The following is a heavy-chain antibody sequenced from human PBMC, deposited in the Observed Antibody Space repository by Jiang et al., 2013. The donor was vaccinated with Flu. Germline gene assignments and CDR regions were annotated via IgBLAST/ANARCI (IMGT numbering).Heavy chain of an antibody. CDR3: ASGNNHYYHSNSIS. CDR1: GFTFSSYG. CDR2: ISSDGDST. J-gene: IGHJ5*02. V-gene: IGHV3-64*01. Sequence: VQLLESGGGLVQPGGSLRLSCAASGFTFSSYGMHWVRQAPGKGLEYVSTISSDGDSTYYANSVKGRFTISRDNSKNTLYLQMGSLRAEDMAVYYCASGNNHYYHSNSISWGQGTLVTVSS. D-gene: IGHD3-22*01.